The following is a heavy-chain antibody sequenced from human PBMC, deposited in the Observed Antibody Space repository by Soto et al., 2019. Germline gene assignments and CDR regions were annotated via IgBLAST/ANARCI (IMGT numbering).Heavy chain of an antibody. V-gene: IGHV1-24*01. Sequence: ASVKVSCKVSGYTLTELSMHWVRQAPGKGLEWMGGFDPEDGETIYAQKFQGRVTMTEEKSTDTAYMELSSLRSEDTAVYYCATVAATYYYYYYGMDVWGQGTTVTVSS. J-gene: IGHJ6*02. CDR3: ATVAATYYYYYYGMDV. CDR2: FDPEDGET. CDR1: GYTLTELS. D-gene: IGHD2-15*01.